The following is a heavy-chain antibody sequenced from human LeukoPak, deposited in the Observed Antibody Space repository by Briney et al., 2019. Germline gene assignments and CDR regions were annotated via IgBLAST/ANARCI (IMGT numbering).Heavy chain of an antibody. CDR2: ISAYNGNT. J-gene: IGHJ4*02. CDR1: GYTVTSYG. D-gene: IGHD3-22*01. Sequence: ASVKVSCEASGYTVTSYGISWVRQAPGQGLEWMGWISAYNGNTNYAQKHQGRVTMTTDTSTSTAYMELRSMRSDDTAVYYCAGSSADYDSSGYYYVHWGQGTLVTVSS. CDR3: AGSSADYDSSGYYYVH. V-gene: IGHV1-18*01.